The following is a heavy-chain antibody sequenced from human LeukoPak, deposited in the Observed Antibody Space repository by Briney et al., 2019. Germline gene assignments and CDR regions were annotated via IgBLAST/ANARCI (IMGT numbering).Heavy chain of an antibody. CDR3: AKETYCGGDCYSGFDY. CDR1: GFTFSSYA. V-gene: IGHV3-23*01. D-gene: IGHD2-21*01. CDR2: ISGSGGST. Sequence: GGSLRLSCAASGFTFSSYAMSWVRQAPGKGLEWASAISGSGGSTYYADSVKGRFTISRDNSKNTLYLQMNSLRAEDTAVYYCAKETYCGGDCYSGFDYWGQGTLVTVSS. J-gene: IGHJ4*02.